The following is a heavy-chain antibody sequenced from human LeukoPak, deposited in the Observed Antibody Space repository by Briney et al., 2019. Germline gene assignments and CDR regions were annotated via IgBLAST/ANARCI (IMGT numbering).Heavy chain of an antibody. CDR1: GYTFTSYD. J-gene: IGHJ4*02. D-gene: IGHD3-16*01. CDR3: ARGGLRLGPIDY. V-gene: IGHV1-8*03. CDR2: MNPNSGNT. Sequence: ASVKVSCKASGYTFTSYDINWVRQATGQGLEWMGWMNPNSGNTGYAQKFQGRVTITRNTSISTAYMELSSLRSEDTAVYYCARGGLRLGPIDYWGQGTLVTVSS.